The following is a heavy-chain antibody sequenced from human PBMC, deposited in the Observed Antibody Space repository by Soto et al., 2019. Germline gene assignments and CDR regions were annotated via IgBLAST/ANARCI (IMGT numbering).Heavy chain of an antibody. CDR3: AREGGTVTTYYYYGMDV. J-gene: IGHJ6*02. CDR1: GYTFTSCG. CDR2: ISAYNGNT. V-gene: IGHV1-18*01. D-gene: IGHD4-4*01. Sequence: ASVKVSCKASGYTFTSCGISWVRQAPGQGLEWMGWISAYNGNTNYAQKLQGRVTMTTDTSTSTAYMELRSLRSDDTAVYYCAREGGTVTTYYYYGMDVWGQGTTVTVSS.